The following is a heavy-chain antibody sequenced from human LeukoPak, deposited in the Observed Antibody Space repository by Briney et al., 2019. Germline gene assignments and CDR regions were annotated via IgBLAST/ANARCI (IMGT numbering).Heavy chain of an antibody. CDR1: GHTFTSYG. CDR2: ISAYNGNT. CDR3: ARDNQWELRVVPSFDY. J-gene: IGHJ4*02. Sequence: ASVKVSCKASGHTFTSYGISWVRQAPGQGLEWMGWISAYNGNTNYAQKLQGRVTMATDTSTSTAYMELRSLRSDDTAVYYCARDNQWELRVVPSFDYWGQGTLVTVSS. D-gene: IGHD1-26*01. V-gene: IGHV1-18*01.